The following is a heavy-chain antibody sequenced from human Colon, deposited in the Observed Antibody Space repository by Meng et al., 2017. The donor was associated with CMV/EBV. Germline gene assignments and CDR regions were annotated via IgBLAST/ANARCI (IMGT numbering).Heavy chain of an antibody. CDR1: GASLSNNIYY. J-gene: IGHJ4*02. CDR2: IDSSGST. D-gene: IGHD2-15*01. V-gene: IGHV4-61*01. Sequence: SETLSLTCNVSGASLSNNIYYWSWIRQPPGKGLEWIAYIDSSGSTKYNPSLKSRVTISIASSKNQFSLKVNSVTAADTAMFFCARDGRCSRGGGSCLDYWGQGTLVTVSS. CDR3: ARDGRCSRGGGSCLDY.